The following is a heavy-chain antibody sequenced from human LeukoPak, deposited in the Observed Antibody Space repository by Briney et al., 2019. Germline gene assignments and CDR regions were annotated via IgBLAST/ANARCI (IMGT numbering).Heavy chain of an antibody. CDR1: GYSISSIHC. D-gene: IGHD4-17*01. CDR3: ARRGFYGDGLYGFDP. CDR2: ICQSGST. V-gene: IGHV4-38-2*02. Sequence: SETLSLTCTVSGYSISSIHCWGWIRQPPGKGLEWIGSICQSGSTYYSPSLKSRVILSLDTSKDQFSLRLSSVTAADTAVYYCARRGFYGDGLYGFDPWGQGTLVTVSS. J-gene: IGHJ5*02.